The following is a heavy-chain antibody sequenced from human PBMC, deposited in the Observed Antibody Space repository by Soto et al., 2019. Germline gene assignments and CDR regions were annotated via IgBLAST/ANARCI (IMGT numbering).Heavy chain of an antibody. Sequence: QVQLVESGGGVVQPGRSLRLSCAASGFTFSSYGMHWVRQAPGKGLEWVAVIAYDGSNKYYADSVKGRFTISRDNSKNTLYLQMNSLRADDTAVYYCAKRGRYGENVGYYYNAMDVW. CDR2: IAYDGSNK. CDR1: GFTFSSYG. D-gene: IGHD4-17*01. V-gene: IGHV3-30*18. CDR3: AKRGRYGENVGYYYNAMDV. J-gene: IGHJ6*01.